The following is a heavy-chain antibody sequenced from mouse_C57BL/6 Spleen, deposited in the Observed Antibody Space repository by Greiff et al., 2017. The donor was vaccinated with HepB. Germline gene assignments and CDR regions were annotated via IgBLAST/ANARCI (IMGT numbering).Heavy chain of an antibody. CDR2: IDPSDSYT. D-gene: IGHD2-5*01. V-gene: IGHV1-69*01. CDR1: GYTFTSYW. Sequence: VQLQQPGAELVMPGASVKLSCKASGYTFTSYWMHWVKQRPGQGLEWIGEIDPSDSYTNYNQKFKGKSTLTVDKSSSTAYMQLSSLTSEDSAVYYCARRGAIDSNYPDYWGQGTTLTVSS. CDR3: ARRGAIDSNYPDY. J-gene: IGHJ2*01.